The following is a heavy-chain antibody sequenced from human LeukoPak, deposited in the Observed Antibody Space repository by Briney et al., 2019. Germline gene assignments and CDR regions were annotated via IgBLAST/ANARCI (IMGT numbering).Heavy chain of an antibody. J-gene: IGHJ4*02. Sequence: GGSLRLSCVVSGFTFSEYWMSWVRQAPGKGLEWVANIKQDGSEKYYVDSVKGRFTISRDNAKNSLYLQMNSLRAEDTAVYYCARVLRYSGSHGDYWGQGTLVTVSS. CDR2: IKQDGSEK. D-gene: IGHD1-26*01. V-gene: IGHV3-7*01. CDR1: GFTFSEYW. CDR3: ARVLRYSGSHGDY.